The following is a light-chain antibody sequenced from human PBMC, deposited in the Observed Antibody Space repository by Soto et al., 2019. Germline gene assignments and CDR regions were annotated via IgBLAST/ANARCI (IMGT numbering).Light chain of an antibody. CDR3: CSYAGSYTYV. CDR2: DVS. CDR1: SSDVGGYNY. J-gene: IGLJ1*01. Sequence: QSVVTQPRSVSGSPGQSVTISCTGTSSDVGGYNYVSWYQQHPGKAPKLMIYDVSKRPSGVPDRFSGSKSGNTASLTISGLQAEDEADYYCCSYAGSYTYVFGTGTKVT. V-gene: IGLV2-11*01.